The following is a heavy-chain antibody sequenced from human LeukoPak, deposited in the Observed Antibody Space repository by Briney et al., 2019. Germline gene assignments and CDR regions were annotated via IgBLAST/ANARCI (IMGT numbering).Heavy chain of an antibody. CDR2: IYNGGST. J-gene: IGHJ4*02. V-gene: IGHV4-4*07. CDR1: GGSISNYH. CDR3: ARDNGGIRGNYFDH. D-gene: IGHD3-16*01. Sequence: PSETLSLTCTVSGGSISNYHWSWIRQPAGEGLEWIGRIYNGGSTTYSPSLKSRVTMSVDTSKNQFSLKVSSVTAADTAVYYCARDNGGIRGNYFDHWGQGTLVTVSS.